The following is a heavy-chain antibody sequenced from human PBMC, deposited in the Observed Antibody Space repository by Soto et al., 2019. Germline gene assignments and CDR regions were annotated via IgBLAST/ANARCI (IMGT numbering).Heavy chain of an antibody. V-gene: IGHV4-31*03. J-gene: IGHJ5*02. CDR1: GGSISSGGYY. Sequence: SETLSLTCTVSGGSISSGGYYWSWIRQHPGKGLEWIGYIYYSGSTYYNPSLKSRVTISVDTSKNQFSLKLSSVTAADTAVYYCARVRLPGLSTPGGPPSICFAPWGQGTLVTVSS. D-gene: IGHD2-8*02. CDR3: ARVRLPGLSTPGGPPSICFAP. CDR2: IYYSGST.